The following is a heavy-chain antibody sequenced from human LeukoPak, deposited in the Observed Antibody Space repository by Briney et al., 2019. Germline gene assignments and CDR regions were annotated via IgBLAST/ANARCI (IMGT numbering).Heavy chain of an antibody. CDR3: AKVVGITIFGVEYDFNYYYGMDV. J-gene: IGHJ6*02. CDR2: ISGSGGST. V-gene: IGHV3-23*01. Sequence: GGSLRLSCAASGFTFSSYAMSWVRQAPGKGLEWVSAISGSGGSTYYADSVKGRFTISRDNSKNTLYLQMNSLRAEDTAVYYCAKVVGITIFGVEYDFNYYYGMDVWGQGTTVTVSS. CDR1: GFTFSSYA. D-gene: IGHD3-3*01.